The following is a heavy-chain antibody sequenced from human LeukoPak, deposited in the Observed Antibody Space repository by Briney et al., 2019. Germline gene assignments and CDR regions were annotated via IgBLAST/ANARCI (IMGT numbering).Heavy chain of an antibody. Sequence: GESLKISCKGSGYSFTSYWIGWVRQMPGKGLEWMGIIYPGDSDTRYSPSFQGQVTISADKSISTAYLPWSSLKASDTAKYYCAKQLGVVVVTATRPVGVYWFDPWGQGTLVTVSS. J-gene: IGHJ5*02. D-gene: IGHD2-15*01. V-gene: IGHV5-51*01. CDR1: GYSFTSYW. CDR2: IYPGDSDT. CDR3: AKQLGVVVVTATRPVGVYWFDP.